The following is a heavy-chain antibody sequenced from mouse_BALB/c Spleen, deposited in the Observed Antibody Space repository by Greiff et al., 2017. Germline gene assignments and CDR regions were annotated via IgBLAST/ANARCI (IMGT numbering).Heavy chain of an antibody. CDR1: GFSLTSYG. D-gene: IGHD2-1*01. CDR2: IWAGGST. Sequence: QVQLQQSGPGLVAPSQSLSITCTVSGFSLTSYGVHWVRQPPGKGLEWLGVIWAGGSTNYNSALMSRLSISKDNSKSQVFLKMNSLQTDDTAMYYCARDLYYGNYDFLAYWGQGTLVTVSA. J-gene: IGHJ3*01. CDR3: ARDLYYGNYDFLAY. V-gene: IGHV2-9*02.